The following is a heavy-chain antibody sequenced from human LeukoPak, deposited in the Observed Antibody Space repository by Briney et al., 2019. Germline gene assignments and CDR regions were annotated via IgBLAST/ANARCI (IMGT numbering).Heavy chain of an antibody. V-gene: IGHV4-34*01. Sequence: PSETLSLTCAVCGGSFSGYYWSWIRQPPGKGLEWIGEINHSGSTNYNPSLKSRVTISVDTSKNQFSLKLSSVTAADTAVYYCATCGSYYAFDIWGQGTMVTVSS. CDR2: INHSGST. CDR1: GGSFSGYY. CDR3: ATCGSYYAFDI. J-gene: IGHJ3*02. D-gene: IGHD1-26*01.